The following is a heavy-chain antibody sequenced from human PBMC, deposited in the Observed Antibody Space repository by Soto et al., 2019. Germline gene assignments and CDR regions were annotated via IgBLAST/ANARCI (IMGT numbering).Heavy chain of an antibody. CDR3: ARAPGPYSGSQPFDY. J-gene: IGHJ4*02. CDR1: GFTFSSYA. Sequence: QVQLVESGGGVVQPGRSLRLSCAASGFTFSSYAMHWVRQAPGKGLEWVAVISYDGSNKYYADSVKGRFTISRDNSKNTLYLQMNSLRAEDTAVYYCARAPGPYSGSQPFDYWGQGTLVTVSS. CDR2: ISYDGSNK. D-gene: IGHD1-26*01. V-gene: IGHV3-30-3*01.